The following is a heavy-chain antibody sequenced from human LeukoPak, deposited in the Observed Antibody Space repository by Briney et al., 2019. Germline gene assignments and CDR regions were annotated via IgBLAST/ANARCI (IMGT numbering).Heavy chain of an antibody. D-gene: IGHD1-26*01. Sequence: GASVKVSCKAAGGTISNYVISWVRQAPGQGLEWMGGIIPIFTTANYAQKFQGRVTITADESTSTAYMELGSLRSEDTAVYYCARGPQVGAFDLWGQGTMVTVSS. CDR2: IIPIFTTA. CDR3: ARGPQVGAFDL. V-gene: IGHV1-69*13. CDR1: GGTISNYV. J-gene: IGHJ3*01.